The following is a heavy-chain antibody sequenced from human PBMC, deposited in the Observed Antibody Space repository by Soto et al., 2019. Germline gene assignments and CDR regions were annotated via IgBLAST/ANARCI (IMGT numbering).Heavy chain of an antibody. J-gene: IGHJ5*02. CDR1: GHTFTSYG. V-gene: IGHV1-18*01. CDR3: VRNYYYDSSEGFDP. Sequence: ASVKVSCKASGHTFTSYGISWVRQAPGQGLEWMGWISAYNGNTNYAQKLQGRVTMTTDTSTSTAYMELRSLRSDDTAVYYCVRNYYYDSSEGFDPRAQRTPVTGSS. D-gene: IGHD3-22*01. CDR2: ISAYNGNT.